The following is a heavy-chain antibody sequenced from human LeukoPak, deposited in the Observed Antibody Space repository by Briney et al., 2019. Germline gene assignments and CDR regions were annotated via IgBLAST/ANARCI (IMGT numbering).Heavy chain of an antibody. Sequence: PGGSLRLSCAASGFTFSSYAMSWVRQAPGKGLEWVSAISGSGGSTYYADSVKGRFTISRDNSKNTLYLQMNSLRAEDTAVYYCAKDPPKGRSGWYPRYFDYWGQGTLVTVSS. CDR1: GFTFSSYA. V-gene: IGHV3-23*01. CDR2: ISGSGGST. J-gene: IGHJ4*02. CDR3: AKDPPKGRSGWYPRYFDY. D-gene: IGHD6-19*01.